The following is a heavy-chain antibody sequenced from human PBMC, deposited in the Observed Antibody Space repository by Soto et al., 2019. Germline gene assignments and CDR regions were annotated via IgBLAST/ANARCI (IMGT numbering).Heavy chain of an antibody. CDR3: AKDKGSSWYDHFDY. D-gene: IGHD6-13*01. V-gene: IGHV3-9*01. CDR2: ISWNSGSI. Sequence: EVQLVESGGGLVQPGRSLRLSCAASGFTFDDYAMHWVRQAPGKGLEWVSGISWNSGSIGYADSVKGRFTISRDNAKNSLYLQMNSLRAKDTALYYCAKDKGSSWYDHFDYWGQGTLVTVSS. J-gene: IGHJ4*02. CDR1: GFTFDDYA.